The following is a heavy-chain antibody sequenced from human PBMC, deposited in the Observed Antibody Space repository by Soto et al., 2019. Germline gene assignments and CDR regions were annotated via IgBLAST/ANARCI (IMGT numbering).Heavy chain of an antibody. V-gene: IGHV1-69*06. D-gene: IGHD5-18*01. CDR2: IIPIFGTA. CDR1: GGTFSSYA. CDR3: ARVGTAMVLTSRGYFDL. J-gene: IGHJ2*01. Sequence: SVKVSCKASGGTFSSYAISWVRRAPGQGLEWMGGIIPIFGTASYAQKFQGRVTITADKSTSTAYMELSSLRSEDTAVYYCARVGTAMVLTSRGYFDLWGRGTLVTVSS.